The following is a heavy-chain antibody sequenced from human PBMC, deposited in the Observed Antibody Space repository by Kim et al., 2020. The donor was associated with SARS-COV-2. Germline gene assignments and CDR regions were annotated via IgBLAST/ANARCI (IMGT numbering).Heavy chain of an antibody. V-gene: IGHV4-59*13. J-gene: IGHJ4*02. D-gene: IGHD4-17*01. CDR2: IYYSGST. CDR3: ATSPSTVTTLRTVKYFDY. Sequence: SETLSLTCTVSGGSISSYYWSWIRQPPGKGLEWIGNIYYSGSTNYNPSLKSRVSISVDTSKNQFSLDLTSVTAADTAVYYCATSPSTVTTLRTVKYFDYWGQGTLVTVSS. CDR1: GGSISSYY.